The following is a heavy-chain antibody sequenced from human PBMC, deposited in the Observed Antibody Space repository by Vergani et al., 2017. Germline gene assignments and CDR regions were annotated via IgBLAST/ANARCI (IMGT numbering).Heavy chain of an antibody. Sequence: QVQLQESGPGLVKPSETLSLTCHVFGVSVTEYNCNWIRQAPGQGLEWIGSLSNTGGATHASHNPSLKSRVSISVDTSKSQFSLRLTSVTAADSAIYYCAGDTHSWQRADRWGQGILVSVSS. V-gene: IGHV4-59*02. CDR3: AGDTHSWQRADR. D-gene: IGHD6-13*01. CDR2: LSNTGGATHA. CDR1: GVSVTEYN. J-gene: IGHJ5*02.